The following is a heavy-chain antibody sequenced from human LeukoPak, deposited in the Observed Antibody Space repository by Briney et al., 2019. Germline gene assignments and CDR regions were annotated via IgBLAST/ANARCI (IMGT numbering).Heavy chain of an antibody. CDR2: INPNSGGT. V-gene: IGHV1-2*04. CDR1: GYTFTSYA. Sequence: ALVKVSCKASGYTFTSYAMHWVRQAPGQGLEWMGWINPNSGGTNYAQKFQGWVTMTRDTSISTAYMELSRLRSDDTAVYYCARDHDFGDAFDIWGQGTMVTVSS. D-gene: IGHD3-3*01. CDR3: ARDHDFGDAFDI. J-gene: IGHJ3*02.